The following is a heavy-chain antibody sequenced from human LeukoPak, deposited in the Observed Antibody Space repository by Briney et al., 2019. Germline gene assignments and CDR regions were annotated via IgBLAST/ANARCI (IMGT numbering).Heavy chain of an antibody. D-gene: IGHD4-17*01. Sequence: GGSLRFSCAGSGFTYSSYSMKWVRQAPGKELEWVSYISSSSSTIYYADSVKGRFTISRDNAKNSLYLQMNSLRDEDTAVYYCARGLMTTVTTADYWGQGTLVTVSS. CDR1: GFTYSSYS. CDR2: ISSSSSTI. J-gene: IGHJ4*02. CDR3: ARGLMTTVTTADY. V-gene: IGHV3-48*02.